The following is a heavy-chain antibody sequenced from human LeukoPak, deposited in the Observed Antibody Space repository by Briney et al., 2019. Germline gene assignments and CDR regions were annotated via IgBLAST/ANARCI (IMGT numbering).Heavy chain of an antibody. CDR1: GGSISSYY. J-gene: IGHJ3*02. CDR3: ATHRGPDAFDI. Sequence: PSETLSLTCTVSGGSISSYYWSWIRQPPGKGPEWVGYIYYSGSTIYNPSLKRRVTISVDTTKKQYSLKLSPVTAADTAVHYCATHRGPDAFDIWGQGTMVTVSS. V-gene: IGHV4-59*08. CDR2: IYYSGST.